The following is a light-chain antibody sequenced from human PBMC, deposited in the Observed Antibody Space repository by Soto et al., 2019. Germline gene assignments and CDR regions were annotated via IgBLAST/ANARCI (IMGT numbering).Light chain of an antibody. CDR3: AAWDDSLNGWV. J-gene: IGLJ3*02. CDR2: SHN. V-gene: IGLV1-44*01. CDR1: SSNIGSNT. Sequence: QSVLTQPPSTSGTPGQRVTISCSGSSSNIGSNTVNWYQQLPGTAPKLLIYSHNQRPSGVPDRFSGSNSGTSASLAINGLQSEDEADYYCAAWDDSLNGWVFGGGTKLTVL.